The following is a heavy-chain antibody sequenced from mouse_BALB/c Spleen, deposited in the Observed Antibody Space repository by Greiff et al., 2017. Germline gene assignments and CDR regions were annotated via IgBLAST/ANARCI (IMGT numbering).Heavy chain of an antibody. CDR3: ARGDYYGSRYYYAMDY. J-gene: IGHJ4*01. V-gene: IGHV2-9*02. CDR2: IWAGGST. CDR1: GFSLTSYG. D-gene: IGHD1-1*01. Sequence: VQVVESGPGLVAPSQSLSITCTVSGFSLTSYGVHWVRQPPGKGLEWLGVIWAGGSTNYNSALMSRLSISKDNSKSQVFLKMNSLQTDDTAMYYCARGDYYGSRYYYAMDYWGQGTSVTVSS.